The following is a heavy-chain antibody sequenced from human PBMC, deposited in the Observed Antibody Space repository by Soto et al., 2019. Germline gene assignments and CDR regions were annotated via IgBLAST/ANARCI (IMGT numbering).Heavy chain of an antibody. V-gene: IGHV4-34*01. CDR3: ARERYSSSWYFDY. Sequence: PSETLSLTCAVYGGSFSGYYWSWIRQPPGKGLEWIGEINHSGSTNYNPSLKSRVTISVDTSKNQFSLKLSSVTAADTAVYYCARERYSSSWYFDYWGQGTLVTVSS. J-gene: IGHJ4*02. CDR1: GGSFSGYY. CDR2: INHSGST. D-gene: IGHD6-13*01.